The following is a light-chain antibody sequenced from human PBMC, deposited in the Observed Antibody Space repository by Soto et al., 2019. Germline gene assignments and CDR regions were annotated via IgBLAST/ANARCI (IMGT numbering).Light chain of an antibody. V-gene: IGKV1-9*01. CDR1: QGIRSY. CDR2: AAS. J-gene: IGKJ4*01. CDR3: QQSNSFPFT. Sequence: DIQLTQSPSFLSASVGDRVTITCRASQGIRSYLAWYQQRPGKAPKLLIYAASSLQSGVPSRFSGSGSGTDFTLTINSLQPEDFATYYCQQSNSFPFTFGGGTKVEIK.